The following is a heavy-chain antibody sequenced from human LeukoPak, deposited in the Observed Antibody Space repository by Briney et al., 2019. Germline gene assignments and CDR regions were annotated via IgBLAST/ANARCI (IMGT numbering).Heavy chain of an antibody. Sequence: PSETLSLTCSVSGDPVSRSDSYWDWIRQPPGKGLEWIGTIYYSGRTYYSPSLKSRVTMSVDPSNNQFSLTLRPVTAADAAVYYCARRRYYDGSGYLEWGQGTLLSVSS. CDR3: ARRRYYDGSGYLE. CDR1: GDPVSRSDSY. CDR2: IYYSGRT. D-gene: IGHD3-22*01. J-gene: IGHJ1*01. V-gene: IGHV4-39*01.